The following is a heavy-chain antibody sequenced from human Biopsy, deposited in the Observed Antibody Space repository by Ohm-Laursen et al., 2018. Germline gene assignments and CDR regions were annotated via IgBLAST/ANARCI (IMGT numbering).Heavy chain of an antibody. Sequence: SSVKVSCKASGGTFSNYAISWVRQAPGQGLEWMGGIIPVFSLATYAQRLQGRVSITADTSTNTAYMELSSLRSDDTAVYFCARGLPTEYGDYFSLDYWGQGTLVIVSS. V-gene: IGHV1-69*17. D-gene: IGHD4-17*01. CDR1: GGTFSNYA. CDR3: ARGLPTEYGDYFSLDY. CDR2: IIPVFSLA. J-gene: IGHJ4*02.